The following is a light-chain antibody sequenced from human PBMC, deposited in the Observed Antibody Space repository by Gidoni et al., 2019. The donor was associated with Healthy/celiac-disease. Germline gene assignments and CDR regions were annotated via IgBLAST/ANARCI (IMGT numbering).Light chain of an antibody. CDR3: QQRSNWPPTWT. Sequence: EIVLTQSPATLSLSPGERATLSCRASQSVSSYLAWYQQKRGQAPRLLIYDASNRAMGIPARFRGSGSGTDFTLTISSLEPEDFAVYYCQQRSNWPPTWTFGQGTKVEIK. V-gene: IGKV3-11*01. CDR1: QSVSSY. CDR2: DAS. J-gene: IGKJ1*01.